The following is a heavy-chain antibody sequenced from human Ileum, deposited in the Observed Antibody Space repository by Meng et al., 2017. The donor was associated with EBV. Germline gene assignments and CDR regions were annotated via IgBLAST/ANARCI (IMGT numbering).Heavy chain of an antibody. D-gene: IGHD5-18*01. CDR3: ARGREYTGQLDL. Sequence: QGPLEQRGAGLLNPSETLSLPCDAAGGSFNAYYWTWIRQTPGGGLEWIGEIFHSGHTNYNPSLESRVSMSVATSKKQFSLLLSSVTAADSGLYFCARGREYTGQLDLWGLGTLVTVSS. CDR2: IFHSGHT. CDR1: GGSFNAYY. J-gene: IGHJ5*02. V-gene: IGHV4-34*02.